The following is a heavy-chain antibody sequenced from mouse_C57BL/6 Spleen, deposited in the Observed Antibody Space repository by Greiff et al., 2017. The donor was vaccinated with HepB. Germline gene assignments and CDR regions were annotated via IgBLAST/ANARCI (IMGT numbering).Heavy chain of an antibody. J-gene: IGHJ4*01. CDR1: GYTFTDYE. Sequence: VQLQQSGAELVRPGASVTLSCKASGYTFTDYEMHWVKQTPVHGLEWIGAIDPETGGTAYNQKFKGKAILTADKSSSTAYMELRSLTSEDSAVYYCTRSGLGQGYAMDYWGQGTSVTVSS. CDR3: TRSGLGQGYAMDY. V-gene: IGHV1-15*01. CDR2: IDPETGGT. D-gene: IGHD3-3*01.